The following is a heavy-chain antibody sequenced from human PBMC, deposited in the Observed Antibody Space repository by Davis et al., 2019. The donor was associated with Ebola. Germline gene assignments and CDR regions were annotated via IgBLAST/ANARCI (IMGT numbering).Heavy chain of an antibody. J-gene: IGHJ4*02. CDR3: AGIRGQWLED. V-gene: IGHV4-34*01. Sequence: PSETLSLTCGVYGVSFSGYYWTWIRQSPGKGLEWIGEFNHSGRTNYNPSLKSRVTISLDTSKNQFSLKLSSVTAADTALYYCAGIRGQWLEDWGQGTLVTVSS. CDR1: GVSFSGYY. CDR2: FNHSGRT. D-gene: IGHD6-19*01.